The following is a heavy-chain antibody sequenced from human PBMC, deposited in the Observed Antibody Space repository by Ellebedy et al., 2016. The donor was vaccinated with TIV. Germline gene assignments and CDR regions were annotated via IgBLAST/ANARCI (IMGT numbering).Heavy chain of an antibody. CDR1: GYTFTTYS. J-gene: IGHJ3*02. D-gene: IGHD1-26*01. CDR3: ARSGAGAIWVYDAFDI. V-gene: IGHV1-2*02. CDR2: INPNSGGT. Sequence: ASVKVSCKASGYTFTTYSISWVRQAPGQGLEWMGWINPNSGGTNYAQKFQGRVTMTRDTSISTAYMELSRLRSDDTAVYYCARSGAGAIWVYDAFDIWGQGTMVTVSS.